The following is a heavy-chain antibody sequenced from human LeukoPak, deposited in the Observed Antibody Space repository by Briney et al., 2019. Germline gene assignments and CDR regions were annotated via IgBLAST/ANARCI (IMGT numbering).Heavy chain of an antibody. CDR3: ARSARDSSGYYYFDY. D-gene: IGHD3-22*01. CDR2: IYTSGST. Sequence: PSETLSLTCTVSGGSISSYYWSWIRQPAGQGLEWIGRIYTSGSTNYNPSLKSRVTMSVDTSKNQFSLKLSSVTAADTAVYYCARSARDSSGYYYFDYWGQGTLVTVSS. CDR1: GGSISSYY. V-gene: IGHV4-4*07. J-gene: IGHJ4*02.